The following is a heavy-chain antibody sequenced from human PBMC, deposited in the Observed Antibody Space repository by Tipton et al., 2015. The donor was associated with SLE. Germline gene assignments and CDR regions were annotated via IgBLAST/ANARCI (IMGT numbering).Heavy chain of an antibody. V-gene: IGHV4-59*01. D-gene: IGHD3-22*01. CDR3: ARRHFDTIGYYRGACDI. J-gene: IGHJ3*02. CDR1: GGSISTYY. CDR2: IHKSGST. Sequence: GLVKPSETLSLTCTVSGGSISTYYWSWIRQSPGKGLEWIGYIHKSGSTHYHPSLRGRVTISVDASKNQFSLELISVTAADTAVYYCARRHFDTIGYYRGACDIWGQGKMVTVSS.